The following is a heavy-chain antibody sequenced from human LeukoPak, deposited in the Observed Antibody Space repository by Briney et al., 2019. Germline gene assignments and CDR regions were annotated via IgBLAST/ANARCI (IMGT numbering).Heavy chain of an antibody. V-gene: IGHV3-23*01. J-gene: IGHJ4*02. Sequence: GGSLRLSCAASGFSFSSHGMSWVRQAPGKGLEWVSAISGSGGSTYYADSVKGRFTISRDNSKNTLYLQMNSLRAEDTAVYYCAKANWEYYESSGYFGFDYWGQGTLVTVSS. CDR1: GFSFSSHG. D-gene: IGHD3-22*01. CDR2: ISGSGGST. CDR3: AKANWEYYESSGYFGFDY.